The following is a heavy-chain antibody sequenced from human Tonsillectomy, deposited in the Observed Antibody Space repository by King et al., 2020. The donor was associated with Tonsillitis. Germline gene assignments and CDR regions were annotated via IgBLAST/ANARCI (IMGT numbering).Heavy chain of an antibody. Sequence: LQLQESGPGLVKPSETLSLTCTVSGDSISSSSHYWGWIRQPPGKGLEWIGSIYNTGSTYYNPSLKSRVSISVDTSKNQFSLKLSSVTAADTAVYYCARHHLLWFGETPQYFDYWGQGTLVTVSS. CDR3: ARHHLLWFGETPQYFDY. CDR2: IYNTGST. V-gene: IGHV4-39*01. D-gene: IGHD3-10*01. CDR1: GDSISSSSHY. J-gene: IGHJ4*02.